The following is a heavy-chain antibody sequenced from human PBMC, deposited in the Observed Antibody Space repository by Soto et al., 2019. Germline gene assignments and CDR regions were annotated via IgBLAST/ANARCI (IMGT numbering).Heavy chain of an antibody. CDR2: VNSDVSST. CDR3: AREGNYGNHHDGFDI. D-gene: IGHD3-16*01. CDR1: GFTFSSYW. V-gene: IGHV3-74*01. J-gene: IGHJ3*02. Sequence: EVQLVESGGGLVQPGWSLRLSCAASGFTFSSYWMHWVRQAPGKGLVWVSRVNSDVSSTNYADSVKGRFTISRDNAKDTLYLQMNSLRAEDTAVYYCAREGNYGNHHDGFDIWGQGTMVTVSS.